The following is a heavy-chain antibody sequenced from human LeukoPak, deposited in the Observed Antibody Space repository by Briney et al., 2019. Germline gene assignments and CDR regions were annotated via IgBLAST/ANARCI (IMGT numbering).Heavy chain of an antibody. Sequence: SETLSLTCTVSGGSISSYYWSWIRQPVGKGLEWIGRIHTSGTTSGTTNYDPSLKSRVTMSVDTSKNQFSLTPTSVTAADTAVYYCARGHNSGWGNFDYWGQGTLVTVSS. CDR3: ARGHNSGWGNFDY. V-gene: IGHV4-4*07. CDR1: GGSISSYY. D-gene: IGHD6-19*01. J-gene: IGHJ4*02. CDR2: IHTSGTTSGTT.